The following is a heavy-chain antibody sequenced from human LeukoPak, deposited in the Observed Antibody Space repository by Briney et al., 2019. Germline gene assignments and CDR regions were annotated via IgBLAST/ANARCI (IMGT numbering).Heavy chain of an antibody. CDR2: INASGRT. CDR3: ARYGSAYCSGGSCYGGGDAFDI. D-gene: IGHD2-15*01. J-gene: IGHJ3*02. V-gene: IGHV4-4*07. Sequence: SETLSLTCIVSGGSISSYYWSWIRQPAGKGLEWIGRINASGRTNYNPSLKSRVTISVDRSKNQFSLKLSSVTAADTAVYYCARYGSAYCSGGSCYGGGDAFDIWGQGTMVTVSS. CDR1: GGSISSYY.